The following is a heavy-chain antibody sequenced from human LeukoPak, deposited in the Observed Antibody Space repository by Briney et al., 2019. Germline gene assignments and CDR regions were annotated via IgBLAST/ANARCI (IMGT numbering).Heavy chain of an antibody. CDR3: AREGYGSSGYCDY. D-gene: IGHD3-22*01. Sequence: PGGSLRLSCAASGFTFSSYWMSWVRQAPGKGLEWVANIKQDGSEKYYVDSVKGRFTISRDNAKNSLYLQMNSLRAEDTAVYYCAREGYGSSGYCDYWGQGTLVTVSS. CDR1: GFTFSSYW. V-gene: IGHV3-7*03. J-gene: IGHJ4*02. CDR2: IKQDGSEK.